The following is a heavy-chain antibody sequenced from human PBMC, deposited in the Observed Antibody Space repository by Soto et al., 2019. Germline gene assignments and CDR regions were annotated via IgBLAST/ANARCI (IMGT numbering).Heavy chain of an antibody. Sequence: QVQLQESGPGLVKPSQTLSLTCTVSGGSISSGGYYWSWIRQHPGKGLEWIGYIYYSGSTYYNPSLKSRITRSVDTSKNQFSLKLSSVTAADTAVYYCERNGAYGDYYFDHWGQGTLVTVSS. D-gene: IGHD4-17*01. V-gene: IGHV4-31*03. J-gene: IGHJ4*02. CDR2: IYYSGST. CDR1: GGSISSGGYY. CDR3: ERNGAYGDYYFDH.